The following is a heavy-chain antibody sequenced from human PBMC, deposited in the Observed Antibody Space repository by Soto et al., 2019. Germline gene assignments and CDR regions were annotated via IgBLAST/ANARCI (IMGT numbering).Heavy chain of an antibody. CDR3: ARDPSTEYSSSWYYLDY. CDR1: GYTFTGYY. Sequence: ASVKVSCKASGYTFTGYYMHWVRQAPGQGLEWMGWINPNSGGTNYAQKFQGWVTMTRDTSISTAYMELSRLRSDDTAVYYCARDPSTEYSSSWYYLDYWGQGTLVTVSS. CDR2: INPNSGGT. D-gene: IGHD6-13*01. J-gene: IGHJ4*02. V-gene: IGHV1-2*04.